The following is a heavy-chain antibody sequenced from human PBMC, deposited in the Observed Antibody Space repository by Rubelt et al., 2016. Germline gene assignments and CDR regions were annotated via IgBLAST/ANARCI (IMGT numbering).Heavy chain of an antibody. V-gene: IGHV4-38-2*02. D-gene: IGHD3-22*01. CDR1: GSSISTGYY. CDR3: ARAEDYYSSWFDP. J-gene: IGHJ5*02. Sequence: QVQLQESGPGLVKPSETLSLTCTVSGSSISTGYYWGWIRQPPGKGLEWIGNMYHSGSTHYNPSLKSRVINTVAMSKNQFSSKLSAVSAADTAAYYCARAEDYYSSWFDPWGQGTLVTVSS. CDR2: MYHSGST.